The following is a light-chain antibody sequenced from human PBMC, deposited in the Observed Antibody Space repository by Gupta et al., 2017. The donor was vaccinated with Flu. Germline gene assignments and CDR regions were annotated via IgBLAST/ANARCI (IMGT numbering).Light chain of an antibody. J-gene: IGKJ1*01. CDR3: QQYNNWPPWS. Sequence: IVXTQXXXTLSXXXGERATLSCRASQSVSSNLAWYQQKPGQAPRLLIYGASTRATGIPARFSGSGSGTEFTLTISSLQSEDFAVYYCQQYNNWPPWSFGQGTKVEIK. CDR2: GAS. CDR1: QSVSSN. V-gene: IGKV3-15*01.